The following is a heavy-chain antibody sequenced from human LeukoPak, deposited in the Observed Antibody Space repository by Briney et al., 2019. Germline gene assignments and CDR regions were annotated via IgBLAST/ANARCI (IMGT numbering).Heavy chain of an antibody. D-gene: IGHD6-13*01. V-gene: IGHV4-38-2*02. CDR3: ARDATIAAPLMS. CDR2: IFHGVTT. CDR1: GSSINTPYY. Sequence: SETLSLTCTVPGSSINTPYYWAWIRQPPGEGLEWIGNIFHGVTTFYNPSLMNRVAISVDTSKNQFSLKLTSVTAADTAVYYCARDATIAAPLMSWGQGTLVIVSS. J-gene: IGHJ4*02.